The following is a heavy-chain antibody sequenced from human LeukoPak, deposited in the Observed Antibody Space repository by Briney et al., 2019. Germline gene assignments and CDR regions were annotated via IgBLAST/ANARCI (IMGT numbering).Heavy chain of an antibody. V-gene: IGHV3-30*18. CDR2: ISYDGSNK. CDR3: AKGSRGVGATVGGDY. CDR1: GFTFSSYG. Sequence: GRSLRLSCAASGFTFSSYGMHWVRQAPGKGLEWVAVISYDGSNKYYADSAKGRFTISRDNSKNTLYLQMNSLRVEDTAVYYCAKGSRGVGATVGGDYWGQGTLVTVSS. J-gene: IGHJ4*02. D-gene: IGHD1-26*01.